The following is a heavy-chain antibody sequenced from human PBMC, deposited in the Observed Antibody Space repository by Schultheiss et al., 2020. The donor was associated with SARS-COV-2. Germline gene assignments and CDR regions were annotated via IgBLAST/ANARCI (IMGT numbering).Heavy chain of an antibody. CDR3: TTLKEGYSSGWDFDY. V-gene: IGHV3-15*01. Sequence: GGSLRLSCAASGFTFSNAWMSWVRQAPGKGLEWVGRIKSKTDGGTTDYAATVKGRFIIAREDSKNTLYLQMNSLKTEETSVYYCTTLKEGYSSGWDFDYWGQLTLV. CDR1: GFTFSNAW. D-gene: IGHD6-19*01. CDR2: IKSKTDGGTT. J-gene: IGHJ4*02.